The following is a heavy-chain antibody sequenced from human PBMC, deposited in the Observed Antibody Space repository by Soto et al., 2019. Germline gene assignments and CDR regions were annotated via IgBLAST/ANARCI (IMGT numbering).Heavy chain of an antibody. CDR2: INAGNGNT. Sequence: VSVKVSCKPSGYTFTSYHTHWVRQAPGQSLEWMGWINAGNGNTKYSQKFQGRVTITRDTSANTAYMELSSLRSEDTAVYYCARGYCSTADCFSFDYWGQGTLVTVSS. CDR1: GYTFTSYH. CDR3: ARGYCSTADCFSFDY. J-gene: IGHJ4*02. D-gene: IGHD2-2*01. V-gene: IGHV1-3*01.